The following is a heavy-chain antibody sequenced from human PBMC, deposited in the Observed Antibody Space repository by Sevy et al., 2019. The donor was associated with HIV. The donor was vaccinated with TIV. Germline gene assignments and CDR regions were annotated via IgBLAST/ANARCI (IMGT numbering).Heavy chain of an antibody. Sequence: GGSLRLSCASSGITFSESLMSWVRQAPGKGLEWVASIKQDGSQKYYVVSVKGRFSISRDNAKNSLYLQMNSLRGDDTALYYCARVFSGSAPGFDYWGQGTLVTVSS. J-gene: IGHJ4*02. V-gene: IGHV3-7*01. CDR1: GITFSESL. CDR3: ARVFSGSAPGFDY. CDR2: IKQDGSQK. D-gene: IGHD6-19*01.